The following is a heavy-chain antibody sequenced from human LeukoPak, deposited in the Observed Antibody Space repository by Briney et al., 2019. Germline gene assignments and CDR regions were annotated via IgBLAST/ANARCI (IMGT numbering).Heavy chain of an antibody. CDR3: ARVTTGSTTLDS. CDR2: VYYSGGT. Sequence: SETLSLTCAVSGASISSSIHYWGWVRQLPGKGLEWIGSVYYSGGTYYNPSLESRLTISVDTSNNRFSLKLKSVTAADTAVFYCARVTTGSTTLDSWGQGILVTVSS. J-gene: IGHJ5*01. D-gene: IGHD1-1*01. CDR1: GASISSSIHY. V-gene: IGHV4-39*02.